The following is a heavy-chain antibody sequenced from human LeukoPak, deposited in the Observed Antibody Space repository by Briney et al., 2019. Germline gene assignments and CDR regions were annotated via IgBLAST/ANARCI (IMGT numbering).Heavy chain of an antibody. CDR3: ASRIAAAARSDY. D-gene: IGHD6-13*01. J-gene: IGHJ4*02. V-gene: IGHV3-7*05. CDR1: GFTFSSHW. CDR2: IKQDGSEK. Sequence: PGGSLRLSCAASGFTFSSHWMSWVRQAPGKGLEWVANIKQDGSEKDYVDSVKGRFTISRDNAKNSLYLQMNSLRAEDTAIYYCASRIAAAARSDYWGQGTLVTVSS.